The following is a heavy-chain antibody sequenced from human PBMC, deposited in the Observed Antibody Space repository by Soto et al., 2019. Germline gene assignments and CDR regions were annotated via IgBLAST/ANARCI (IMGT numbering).Heavy chain of an antibody. D-gene: IGHD3-10*01. Sequence: QVQLVQSGAEVKKPGASVKVSCQASGYSFTSYAIHWVRQAPGQGLECMGWINAANGNTRYSQKFQDRVTITRDTSTTTAYMDLSSLTSEDTAVYYCTRSGGLDDWGQGTLITVSS. V-gene: IGHV1-3*01. CDR3: TRSGGLDD. J-gene: IGHJ4*02. CDR2: INAANGNT. CDR1: GYSFTSYA.